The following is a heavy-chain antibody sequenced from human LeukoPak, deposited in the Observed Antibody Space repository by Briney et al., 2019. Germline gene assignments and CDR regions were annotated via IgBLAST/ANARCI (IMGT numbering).Heavy chain of an antibody. V-gene: IGHV3-30*02. Sequence: PGGSLRLSCAASGFTFSSYGMHWVRQAPGEGLEWVAFIRYDGSNKYYADSAKGRFTISRDNSKNTLYLQMNSLRAEDTAVYYCANSYDSSGYAAVDYWGQGTLVAVSS. J-gene: IGHJ4*02. CDR1: GFTFSSYG. CDR2: IRYDGSNK. D-gene: IGHD3-22*01. CDR3: ANSYDSSGYAAVDY.